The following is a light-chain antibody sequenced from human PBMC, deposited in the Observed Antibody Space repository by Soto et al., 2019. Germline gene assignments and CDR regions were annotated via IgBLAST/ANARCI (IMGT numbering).Light chain of an antibody. CDR1: QSISTY. Sequence: DIQMTQSPSSLSASVGDRVTITCRASQSISTYLNWYQQIPGKAPKLLIYAASTLQSGVPSRFSGGGSGTDFTLTISSLQPEDFATYFCQQGHSNPRTFGQGTKLEIK. CDR2: AAS. CDR3: QQGHSNPRT. V-gene: IGKV1-39*01. J-gene: IGKJ2*02.